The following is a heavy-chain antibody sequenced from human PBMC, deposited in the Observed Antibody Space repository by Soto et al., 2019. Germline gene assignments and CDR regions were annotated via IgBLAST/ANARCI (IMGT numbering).Heavy chain of an antibody. CDR2: IKSKTDGGTT. CDR3: TKDRATHRNY. Sequence: GGSLRLSCAASGFTFSNAWMSWVRQAPGKGLECVGRIKSKTDGGTTDYAAPVKGRFTISRDDSKNTLYLQMNSLRIEDTAVYYCTKDRATHRNYWGQGTLVTVSS. J-gene: IGHJ4*02. CDR1: GFTFSNAW. V-gene: IGHV3-15*01. D-gene: IGHD5-12*01.